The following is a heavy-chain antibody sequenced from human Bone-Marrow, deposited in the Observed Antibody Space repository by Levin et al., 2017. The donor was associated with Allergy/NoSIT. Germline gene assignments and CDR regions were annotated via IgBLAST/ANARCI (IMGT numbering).Heavy chain of an antibody. Sequence: SETLSLTCTVSGGSISSYYWSWIRQPPGKGLEWIGYIYYSGSTNYNPSLTSRVTISVDTPKNQFSLKLNSVTAAHTAVYSCASDKPQAAAGRIYCYYMDVWGKGTTVTVSS. CDR2: IYYSGST. D-gene: IGHD6-13*01. V-gene: IGHV4-59*01. J-gene: IGHJ6*03. CDR3: ASDKPQAAAGRIYCYYMDV. CDR1: GGSISSYY.